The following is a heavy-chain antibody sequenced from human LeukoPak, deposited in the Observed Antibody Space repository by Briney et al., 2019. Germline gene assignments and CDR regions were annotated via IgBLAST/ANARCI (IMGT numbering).Heavy chain of an antibody. J-gene: IGHJ4*02. V-gene: IGHV1-24*01. CDR3: ATGGYSGYDLVAFDY. CDR2: FDPEDGET. CDR1: GYTLTELS. D-gene: IGHD5-12*01. Sequence: GASVKVSCKVSGYTLTELSMHWVQQAPGKGLEWMGGFDPEDGETIYAQKFQGRVTMTEDTSTDTAYMELSSLRSEDTAVYYCATGGYSGYDLVAFDYWGQGTLVTVSS.